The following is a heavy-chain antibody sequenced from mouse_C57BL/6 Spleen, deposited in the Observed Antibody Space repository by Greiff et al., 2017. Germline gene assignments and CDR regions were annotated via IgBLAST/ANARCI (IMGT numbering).Heavy chain of an antibody. J-gene: IGHJ4*01. CDR1: GYSFTGYY. V-gene: IGHV1-42*01. CDR3: ARAYYSNYGYAMDY. Sequence: VQLKESGPELVKPGASVKISCKASGYSFTGYYMNWVKQSPEKSLEWIGEINPSTGGTTYNQKFKAKATLTVDKSSSTAYMQLKSLTSEDSAVYYCARAYYSNYGYAMDYWGQGTSVTVSS. CDR2: INPSTGGT. D-gene: IGHD2-5*01.